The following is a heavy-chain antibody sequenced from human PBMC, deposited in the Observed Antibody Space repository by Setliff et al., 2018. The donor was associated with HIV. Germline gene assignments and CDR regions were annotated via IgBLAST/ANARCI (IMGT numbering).Heavy chain of an antibody. V-gene: IGHV4-38-2*02. D-gene: IGHD3-9*01. CDR1: GYSISIGYY. CDR3: ARDQPQDYDSLTGYYTGRYFDY. J-gene: IGHJ4*02. CDR2: IYHSGRT. Sequence: LSLTCAVSGYSISIGYYWGWIRQPPGKGLEWIGSIYHSGRTYYNPSLKSRVTISVDTSKNQFSLKLTSVTAADTAVYYCARDQPQDYDSLTGYYTGRYFDYWGRGTLVTVSS.